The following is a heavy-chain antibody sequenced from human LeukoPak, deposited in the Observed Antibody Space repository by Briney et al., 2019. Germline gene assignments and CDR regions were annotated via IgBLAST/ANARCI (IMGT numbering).Heavy chain of an antibody. CDR1: GFTFSTYW. J-gene: IGHJ4*02. CDR3: ARDPYSYGKEGLDY. V-gene: IGHV3-7*01. D-gene: IGHD5-18*01. Sequence: GGSLRLSCAASGFTFSTYWMTWVRQAPGKGLEWVANIKHDGSEQYYVDSVKGRFTISRDNAKNSLYLQMNSLRAEDTAVYYCARDPYSYGKEGLDYWGQGTLVTVSS. CDR2: IKHDGSEQ.